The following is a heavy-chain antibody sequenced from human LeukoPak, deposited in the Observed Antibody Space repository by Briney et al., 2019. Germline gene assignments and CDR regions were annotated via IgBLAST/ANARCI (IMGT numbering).Heavy chain of an antibody. D-gene: IGHD4-11*01. J-gene: IGHJ4*02. CDR2: ISSSSSTM. CDR1: GFTFSSYS. CDR3: AREMRSNGTY. Sequence: PGGSLRLSCAASGFTFSSYSMNWVHQAPGKGLEWVSYISSSSSTMYYADSVKGRFTVSRDNAKNSLYLQMNSLSDEDTAVYYCAREMRSNGTYWGQGTLVTVSS. V-gene: IGHV3-48*02.